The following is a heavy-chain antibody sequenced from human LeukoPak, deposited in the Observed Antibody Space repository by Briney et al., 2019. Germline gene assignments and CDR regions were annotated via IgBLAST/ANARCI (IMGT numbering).Heavy chain of an antibody. CDR2: FDPEDGET. Sequence: GASVKVSRKVSGYTLTELSMHWVRQAPGKGLEWMGGFDPEDGETIYAQKFQGRVTMTEDTSTDTAYMELSSLRSEDTAVYYCATGGGLQKGYYYYMDVWGKGTTVTVSS. V-gene: IGHV1-24*01. CDR1: GYTLTELS. CDR3: ATGGGLQKGYYYYMDV. D-gene: IGHD3-16*01. J-gene: IGHJ6*03.